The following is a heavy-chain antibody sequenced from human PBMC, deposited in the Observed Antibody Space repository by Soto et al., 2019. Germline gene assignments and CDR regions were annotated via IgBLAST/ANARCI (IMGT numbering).Heavy chain of an antibody. D-gene: IGHD3-3*01. CDR3: ARHHRLAGPFWSPQGAFDI. J-gene: IGHJ3*02. CDR2: IIPIFRTG. V-gene: IGHV1-69*13. CDR1: GGTFSSYA. Sequence: ASVKASCKASGGTFSSYAISWVRQAPGQGLEWLGGIIPIFRTGNYAQKFQGRVTINAGESTSTAYMELSSLRSEDTAVDYCARHHRLAGPFWSPQGAFDIWGQGTLLTVSS.